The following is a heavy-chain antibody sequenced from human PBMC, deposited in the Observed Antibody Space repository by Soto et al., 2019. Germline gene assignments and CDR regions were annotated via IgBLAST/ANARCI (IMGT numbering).Heavy chain of an antibody. Sequence: QVQLVQSGAEVQKPGSSVKVSCKASGGTFSSYTISWVRQAPGQGLEWMGRIIPILGIANYAQKFQGRVTITADKSTSTAYMELSSLRSEDTAVYYCARDRGGYCSSTSCFFAFDIWGQGTMVTVSS. V-gene: IGHV1-69*08. CDR2: IIPILGIA. CDR3: ARDRGGYCSSTSCFFAFDI. J-gene: IGHJ3*02. D-gene: IGHD2-2*01. CDR1: GGTFSSYT.